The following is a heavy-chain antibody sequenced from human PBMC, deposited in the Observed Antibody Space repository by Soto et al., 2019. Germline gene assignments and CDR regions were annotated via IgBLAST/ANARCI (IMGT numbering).Heavy chain of an antibody. D-gene: IGHD1-20*01. J-gene: IGHJ6*02. Sequence: PSETLSLTCTISGGSISVYYWSWIRQSPRQGLEWIGYVYDNGRPYYSPSLKSRVTISADTSNDQFSLKLSSVTAADTAVYYCARTRDNNINYYYALDVWGPGTTVTVSS. CDR3: ARTRDNNINYYYALDV. CDR1: GGSISVYY. V-gene: IGHV4-59*01. CDR2: VYDNGRP.